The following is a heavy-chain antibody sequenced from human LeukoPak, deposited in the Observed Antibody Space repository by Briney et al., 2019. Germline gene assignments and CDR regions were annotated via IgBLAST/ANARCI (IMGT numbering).Heavy chain of an antibody. D-gene: IGHD1-26*01. CDR1: GYTFTSYG. Sequence: EASVKVSCKASGYTFTSYGISWVRQAPGQGLEWMGGIIPIFGTANYAQKFQGRVTITADESTSTAYMELSSLRSEDTAVYYCARSHSGSYYWGQGTLVTVSS. J-gene: IGHJ4*02. CDR2: IIPIFGTA. CDR3: ARSHSGSYY. V-gene: IGHV1-69*13.